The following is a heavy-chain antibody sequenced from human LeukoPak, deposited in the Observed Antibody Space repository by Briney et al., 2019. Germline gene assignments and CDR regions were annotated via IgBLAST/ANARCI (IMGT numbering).Heavy chain of an antibody. CDR1: GGSVSDYY. V-gene: IGHV4-59*02. D-gene: IGHD3-22*01. CDR3: ARLYYDSLGPFDY. CDR2: IYHTGST. Sequence: PSETLSLTCTISGGSVSDYYWSWIRQSPGKGLEWIGYIYHTGSTSYSPSLKSRVTISADTSQNQFSLKLSSVTAADTAVYYCARLYYDSLGPFDYWGQGTLVTVSS. J-gene: IGHJ4*02.